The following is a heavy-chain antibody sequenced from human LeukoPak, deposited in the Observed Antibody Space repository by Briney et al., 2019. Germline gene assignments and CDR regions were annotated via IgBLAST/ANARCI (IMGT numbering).Heavy chain of an antibody. CDR3: VREVPQLLYY. J-gene: IGHJ4*02. V-gene: IGHV3-53*01. CDR2: IYTGGST. CDR1: GFNVRSNF. Sequence: PGGSLRLSCAASGFNVRSNFMAWVRQAPGKGLEWVSVIYTGGSTYYADSVKGRLTISRDNSQNTVSFQMNSVRAEDTAMYYCVREVPQLLYYWGQGTLVSVSS. D-gene: IGHD2-2*01.